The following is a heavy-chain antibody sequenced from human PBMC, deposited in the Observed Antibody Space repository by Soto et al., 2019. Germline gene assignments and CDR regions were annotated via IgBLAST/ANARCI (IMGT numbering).Heavy chain of an antibody. J-gene: IGHJ4*02. Sequence: EVQLVESGGGLVQPGGSLRLSCAASGFTVSVNYMSWVRQAPGKGLEWVSVIYSGGSGGSTYYADSVKGRFTISRDNSKTTLYLQMNSLRAEDTAVYYCARDRAAAAFDYWCQGTLVTVSS. CDR2: IYSGGSGGST. CDR3: ARDRAAAAFDY. V-gene: IGHV3-66*01. CDR1: GFTVSVNY. D-gene: IGHD6-13*01.